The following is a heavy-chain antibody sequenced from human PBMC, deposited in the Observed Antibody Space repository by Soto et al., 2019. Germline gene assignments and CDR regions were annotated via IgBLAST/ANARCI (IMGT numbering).Heavy chain of an antibody. CDR3: ARDGDYGDYDGGFDY. CDR1: GGSISSYY. J-gene: IGHJ4*02. Sequence: ETLSLTCTVSGGSISSYYWSWIRQPPGKGLEWIGYIYYSGSTNYNPTLKSRVTISVDTSKNQFSLKLSSVTAADTSVYYCARDGDYGDYDGGFDYWGQGTLVTVSS. CDR2: IYYSGST. D-gene: IGHD4-17*01. V-gene: IGHV4-59*01.